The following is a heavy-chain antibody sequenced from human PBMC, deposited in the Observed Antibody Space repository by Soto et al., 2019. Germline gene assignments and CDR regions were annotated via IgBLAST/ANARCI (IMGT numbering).Heavy chain of an antibody. V-gene: IGHV1-3*01. Sequence: ASVKVSCRASGYTFTSYAMHWVRQAPGQRLEWMGWINAGNGNTKYSQKFQGRVTITRDTSASTAYMELSSLRSEDTAVYYCARASSPYDVWREAWFDPWGQGTLVTVSS. CDR2: INAGNGNT. D-gene: IGHD3-3*01. CDR3: ARASSPYDVWREAWFDP. J-gene: IGHJ5*02. CDR1: GYTFTSYA.